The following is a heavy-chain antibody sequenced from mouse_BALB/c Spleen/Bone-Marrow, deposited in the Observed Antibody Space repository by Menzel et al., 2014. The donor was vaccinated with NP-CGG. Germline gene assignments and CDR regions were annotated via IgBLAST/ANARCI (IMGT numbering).Heavy chain of an antibody. CDR1: GYAFTNFW. V-gene: IGHV1S130*01. J-gene: IGHJ2*01. D-gene: IGHD2-14*01. Sequence: VQLQQSGSVLVRPGASVKLSCKASGYAFTNFWLHWANQRPGQGLEWIGEIHPNSGNTNYNEKFKDKATLTVDTSSSTAYVDLSNLTSEDSAVYYCARHHRYAYYFDYWGQGTTLTVSS. CDR2: IHPNSGNT. CDR3: ARHHRYAYYFDY.